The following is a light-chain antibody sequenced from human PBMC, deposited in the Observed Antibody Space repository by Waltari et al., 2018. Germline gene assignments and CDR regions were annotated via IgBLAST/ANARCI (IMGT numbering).Light chain of an antibody. J-gene: IGKJ4*01. CDR1: QSLIKW. Sequence: DIQMTQSPSTLSASVGDRVIFSCRASQSLIKWLAWYQQKPGKAPKLLIYKASTLESGVPSRFSGSGSGTEFTLTISSLQPEDFATYYCQQYNSYSLLSFGGGTKVEIK. V-gene: IGKV1-5*03. CDR3: QQYNSYSLLS. CDR2: KAS.